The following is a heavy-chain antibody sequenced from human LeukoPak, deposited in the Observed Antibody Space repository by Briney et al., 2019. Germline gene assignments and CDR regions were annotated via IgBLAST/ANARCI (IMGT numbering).Heavy chain of an antibody. CDR3: ARLAGRCYYSPDDY. J-gene: IGHJ4*02. CDR1: GYSFTTYW. D-gene: IGHD3-10*01. Sequence: GESLKISCKGSGYSFTTYWIGWVRQMPGKGLEWMGIIYPGDSDTRYSPSFQGQVTISADKSITTAYLQWSSLKASDTAMYYFARLAGRCYYSPDDYRGQGTLVTVSS. V-gene: IGHV5-51*01. CDR2: IYPGDSDT.